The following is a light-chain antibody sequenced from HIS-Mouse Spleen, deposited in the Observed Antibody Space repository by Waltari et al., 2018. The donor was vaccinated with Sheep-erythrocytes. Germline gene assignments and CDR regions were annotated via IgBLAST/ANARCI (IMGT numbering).Light chain of an antibody. CDR3: QVWDSSSDPVV. J-gene: IGLJ2*01. CDR2: DDS. CDR1: NIGSKS. Sequence: SYVLTQPPSVSVAPGQTARITCGGNNIGSKSVHWYQQKPGQAPVLVVYDDSDRPSGIRERFSGSNAGNTATLTISRVEAGDEADYYCQVWDSSSDPVVFGGGTKLTVL. V-gene: IGLV3-21*02.